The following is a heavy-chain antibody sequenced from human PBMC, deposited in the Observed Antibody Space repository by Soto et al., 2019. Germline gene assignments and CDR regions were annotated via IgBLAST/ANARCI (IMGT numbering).Heavy chain of an antibody. D-gene: IGHD3-22*01. CDR1: GYXFTSYL. V-gene: IGHV5-51*01. CDR2: SFPSYSDT. J-gene: IGHJ5*02. Sequence: EXLKIYFRPSGYXFTSYLVAWVRHMPGKGLECMGISFPSYSDTRYSPSFQVEVTISADRSTSTVFLQWATMKASDTAVYFCARKDKSGYLNWFDPWGQGTLGTVS. CDR3: ARKDKSGYLNWFDP.